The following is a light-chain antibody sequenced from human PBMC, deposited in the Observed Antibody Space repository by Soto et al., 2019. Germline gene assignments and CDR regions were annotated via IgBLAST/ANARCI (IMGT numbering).Light chain of an antibody. CDR1: QSISIY. V-gene: IGKV1-39*01. Sequence: DLQMTQSPSSLSASVGDRVTITCRASQSISIYLNWYQQKPGKAPKLLIYGTSSLQSGVPSRFSGSGSGTDFTLTISSLQPEDFATYYCQQSYTTPYTFGQATKVDIK. CDR2: GTS. J-gene: IGKJ2*01. CDR3: QQSYTTPYT.